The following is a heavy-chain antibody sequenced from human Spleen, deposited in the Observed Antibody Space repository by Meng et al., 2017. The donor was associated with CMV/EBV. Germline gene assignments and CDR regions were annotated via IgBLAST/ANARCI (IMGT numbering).Heavy chain of an antibody. V-gene: IGHV1-46*01. D-gene: IGHD7-27*01. J-gene: IGHJ6*02. CDR3: ARELSWGSTYYFNGMDV. CDR2: INPSGGST. CDR1: GYTFTSYY. Sequence: ASVKVSCKASGYTFTSYYMHWVRQAPGQGLEWMGIINPSGGSTSYAQKFQGRVTMTRDTSTSTVYMELSRLRSDDTAVYYCARELSWGSTYYFNGMDVWGQGTTVTVSS.